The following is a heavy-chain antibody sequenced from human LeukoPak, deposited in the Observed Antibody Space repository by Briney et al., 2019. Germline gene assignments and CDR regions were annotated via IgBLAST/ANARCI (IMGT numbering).Heavy chain of an antibody. CDR2: IYYSGST. D-gene: IGHD6-19*01. V-gene: IGHV4-61*05. J-gene: IGHJ6*02. CDR3: ARIIAVAGTMDV. CDR1: GGSISSSSYY. Sequence: SETLSLTCTVSGGSISSSSYYWGWIRQPPGKGLEWIGYIYYSGSTNYNPSLKSRVTISVDTSKNQFSLKLSSVTAADTAVYYCARIIAVAGTMDVWGQGTTVTVSS.